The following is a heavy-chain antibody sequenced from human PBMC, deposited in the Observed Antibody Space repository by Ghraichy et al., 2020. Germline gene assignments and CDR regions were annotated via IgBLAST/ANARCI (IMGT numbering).Heavy chain of an antibody. D-gene: IGHD7-27*01. Sequence: GGSLRLSCAASGFTFDDYAMHWVRQAPGKGLEWVSGISWNSGGIGYADSVKGRFTISRDNAKNSLYLQMNSLRAEDTALYYCAKDMAGWGSGSWDAFDLWGQGTMVTVSS. V-gene: IGHV3-9*01. J-gene: IGHJ3*01. CDR1: GFTFDDYA. CDR3: AKDMAGWGSGSWDAFDL. CDR2: ISWNSGGI.